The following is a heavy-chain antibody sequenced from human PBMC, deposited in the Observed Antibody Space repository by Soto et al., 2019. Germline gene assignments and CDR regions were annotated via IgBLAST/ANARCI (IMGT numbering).Heavy chain of an antibody. CDR3: ARLVWSYGTWFDP. CDR2: IYYSGST. J-gene: IGHJ5*02. V-gene: IGHV4-59*08. D-gene: IGHD5-18*01. CDR1: GGSISSYY. Sequence: QVQLQESGPGLVKPSETLSLTCTVSGGSISSYYWSWIRQPPGKGLEWIGYIYYSGSTNYNPSLKSRVTLTVAPSKNKSSLKLSSVTPADTAVYYCARLVWSYGTWFDPWGQGTLVTVSS.